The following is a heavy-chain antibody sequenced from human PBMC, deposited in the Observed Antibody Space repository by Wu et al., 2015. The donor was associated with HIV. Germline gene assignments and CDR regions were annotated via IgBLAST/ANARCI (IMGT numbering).Heavy chain of an antibody. D-gene: IGHD6-6*01. CDR1: GYSFTGQY. V-gene: IGHV1-2*02. Sequence: QVQLVQSGAEVKKPGASVKVSCKASGYSFTGQYMHWVRQAPGQGPEWMGWINPKRGDTKYAQKFQGRVAMTRDTSISTVYMEVRRLKSDDTAIFYCATSIAGAAWGQGTLVTVSS. J-gene: IGHJ4*01. CDR3: ATSIAGAA. CDR2: INPKRGDT.